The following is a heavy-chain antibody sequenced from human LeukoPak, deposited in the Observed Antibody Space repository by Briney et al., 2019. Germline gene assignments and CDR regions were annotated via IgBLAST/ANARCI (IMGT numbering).Heavy chain of an antibody. CDR3: AREITNIVVGTNFDY. CDR2: ISAYNGNT. Sequence: GASVKVSCKASGYTFTSYGISWVRQAPGQGLEWMGWISAYNGNTNYAQKLQGRVTMTTDTSTSTAYMELRSLRSDDTAVYYCAREITNIVVGTNFDYWGQGTLVTVSS. J-gene: IGHJ4*02. CDR1: GYTFTSYG. D-gene: IGHD2-21*02. V-gene: IGHV1-18*01.